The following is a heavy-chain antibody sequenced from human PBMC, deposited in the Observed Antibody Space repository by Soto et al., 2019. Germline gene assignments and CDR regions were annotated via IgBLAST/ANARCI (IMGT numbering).Heavy chain of an antibody. V-gene: IGHV3-53*01. Sequence: GGSLRLSCAASGLTDSSNYMSWVRPAPGKGLEWVSVIYSGGNTYYADSVKGRFTISRDNSKNPLYLQMNSRRAEATAVYYCARGGVLRDAFDSWGKGTMVTVSS. CDR1: GLTDSSNY. CDR3: ARGGVLRDAFDS. CDR2: IYSGGNT. J-gene: IGHJ3*02. D-gene: IGHD2-8*01.